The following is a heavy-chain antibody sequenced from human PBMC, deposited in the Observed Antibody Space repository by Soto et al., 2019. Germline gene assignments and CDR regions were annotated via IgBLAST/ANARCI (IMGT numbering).Heavy chain of an antibody. CDR2: INHSGST. V-gene: IGHV4-34*01. D-gene: IGHD3-22*01. CDR3: ARRQRDYYDSSGYYHEYFQH. Sequence: SETLSLTCAVYGGSFSGYYWSWIRQPPGKGLEWIGEINHSGSTNYNPSLKSRVTISVDTSKNQFSLKLSSVTAADTAVYYCARRQRDYYDSSGYYHEYFQHWGQGTLVTVSS. CDR1: GGSFSGYY. J-gene: IGHJ1*01.